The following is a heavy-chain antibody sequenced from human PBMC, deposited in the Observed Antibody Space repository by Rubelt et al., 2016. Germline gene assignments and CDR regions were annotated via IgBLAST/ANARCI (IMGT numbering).Heavy chain of an antibody. Sequence: QVQLVQSGAEVKKPGASVKVSCKASGYTFTSYGISWVRQAPGQGLEWMGWISAYNGNTNCGQKLPGIVTMTTDTSTSTAYMGLRSLRSDDTAVYYCARDFTTVVTPGFDYWGQATLVTVSS. CDR2: ISAYNGNT. V-gene: IGHV1-18*01. D-gene: IGHD4-23*01. CDR3: ARDFTTVVTPGFDY. CDR1: GYTFTSYG. J-gene: IGHJ4*02.